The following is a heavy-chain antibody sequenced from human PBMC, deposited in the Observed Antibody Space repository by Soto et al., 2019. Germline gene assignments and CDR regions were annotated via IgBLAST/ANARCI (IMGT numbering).Heavy chain of an antibody. V-gene: IGHV3-30*18. J-gene: IGHJ4*02. D-gene: IGHD1-26*01. CDR1: GFTFSGYG. CDR2: ISYYGTNE. CDR3: AKEDPSGRYSLDY. Sequence: QVQLVESGGGVVQPGRSLRLSCEASGFTFSGYGMHWVRQAPGKGLEWVAVISYYGTNEYYEDSVKGRFTISRDNSKNTLYLQMTSLRIEATAVYFCAKEDPSGRYSLDYWGQGSQVTVSS.